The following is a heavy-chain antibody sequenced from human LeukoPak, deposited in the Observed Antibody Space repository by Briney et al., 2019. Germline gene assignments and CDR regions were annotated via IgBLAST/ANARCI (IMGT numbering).Heavy chain of an antibody. D-gene: IGHD3-22*01. CDR2: IYSGGST. CDR3: ALTRGAVITEYYFDY. J-gene: IGHJ4*02. V-gene: IGHV3-66*02. Sequence: GGSLRLSCAASGFTVSSNYMSWVRQAPGKGLEWVSVIYSGGSTYYADSVKGRFTISRDNSKNTLYLQMNSLRAEDTAVYYCALTRGAVITEYYFDYWGQGTLVTVSS. CDR1: GFTVSSNY.